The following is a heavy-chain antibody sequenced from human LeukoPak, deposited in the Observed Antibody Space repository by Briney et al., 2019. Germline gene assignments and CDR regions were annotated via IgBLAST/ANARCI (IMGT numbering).Heavy chain of an antibody. CDR2: IIPIFGTA. V-gene: IGHV1-69*05. D-gene: IGHD6-13*01. CDR1: GGTFSSYA. Sequence: GASVKVSCKASGGTFSSYAISWVRQAPGQGLEWMGGIIPIFGTANYAQKFQGRVTVTTDESTSTAYMELSSLRSEDTAVYYCARVRVGSSWYAFDYWGQETLVTVSS. J-gene: IGHJ4*02. CDR3: ARVRVGSSWYAFDY.